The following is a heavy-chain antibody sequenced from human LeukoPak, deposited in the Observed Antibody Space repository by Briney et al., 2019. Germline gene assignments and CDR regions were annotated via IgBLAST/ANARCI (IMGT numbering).Heavy chain of an antibody. J-gene: IGHJ4*02. CDR1: KDTFTDQY. CDR3: AASKYSSGLSFDY. D-gene: IGHD6-19*01. Sequence: ASVKVSCKASKDTFTDQYMHWVRQSPGQGLEWMGWINPYSGGTAYAQEFQGRVTMTRDTSTNTFYMEVTRLTSDDTALYYCAASKYSSGLSFDYWGQGTLVTVSS. CDR2: INPYSGGT. V-gene: IGHV1-2*02.